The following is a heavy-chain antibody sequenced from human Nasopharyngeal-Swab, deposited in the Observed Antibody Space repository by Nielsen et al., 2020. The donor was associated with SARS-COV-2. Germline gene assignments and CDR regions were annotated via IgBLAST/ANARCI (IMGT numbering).Heavy chain of an antibody. CDR1: GFTFSSYG. CDR3: ARERVAWIVVVVAGREFDP. D-gene: IGHD2-15*01. CDR2: ISYDGSNK. J-gene: IGHJ5*02. V-gene: IGHV3-30*03. Sequence: GGSLRLSCAASGFTFSSYGMHRVRQAPGKGLEWGAVISYDGSNKYYADSVKGRFTISRDNSKNTLYLQMNSLRAEDTAVYYCARERVAWIVVVVAGREFDPWGQGTLVTVSS.